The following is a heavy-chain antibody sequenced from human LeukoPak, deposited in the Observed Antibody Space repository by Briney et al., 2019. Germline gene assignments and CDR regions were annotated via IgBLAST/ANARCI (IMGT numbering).Heavy chain of an antibody. J-gene: IGHJ4*02. CDR3: AKATGTLGN. D-gene: IGHD1-1*01. CDR1: GFTFSSYA. CDR2: ISYDGSNK. Sequence: PGGSLRLSCAASGFTFSSYAMHWVRQAPGKGLEWVAVISYDGSNKYYADSVKGRFTISRDNSKNTLHLQMNSLTAEDTAIYYCAKATGTLGNWGQGTLVTVSS. V-gene: IGHV3-30*04.